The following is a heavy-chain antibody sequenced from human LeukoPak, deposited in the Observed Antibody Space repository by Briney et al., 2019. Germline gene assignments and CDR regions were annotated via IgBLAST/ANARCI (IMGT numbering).Heavy chain of an antibody. CDR2: IIPIFGTA. CDR1: GGTFSSYA. V-gene: IGHV1-69*13. Sequence: GASVKVSCKASGGTFSSYAISWVRQAPGQGLEWMGGIIPIFGTANYAQKFQGRVTITADESTSTAYMELSSLRSEDTAVYYCARYSYGYCSSTSCPEPYYYYGMDVWGQGTTVTVSS. J-gene: IGHJ6*02. CDR3: ARYSYGYCSSTSCPEPYYYYGMDV. D-gene: IGHD2-2*01.